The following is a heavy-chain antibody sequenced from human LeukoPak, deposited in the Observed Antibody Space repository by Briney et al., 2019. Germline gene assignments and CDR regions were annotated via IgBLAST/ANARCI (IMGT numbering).Heavy chain of an antibody. CDR2: ISTDGSST. CDR3: ARDLAGSGYDGEFDN. CDR1: GFAFSAHW. V-gene: IGHV3-74*01. D-gene: IGHD5-12*01. Sequence: PGGSLRLSCAASGFAFSAHWMHWVRQAPGKGLVWVSGISTDGSSTNYADSVKGRFTISRDNAKNTLYLQMNSLSAEDTAVYYCARDLAGSGYDGEFDNWGQGTLVTVSS. J-gene: IGHJ4*02.